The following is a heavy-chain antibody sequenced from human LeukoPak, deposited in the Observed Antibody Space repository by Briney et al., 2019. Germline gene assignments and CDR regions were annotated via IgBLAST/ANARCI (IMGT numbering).Heavy chain of an antibody. J-gene: IGHJ1*01. CDR2: INHSGST. V-gene: IGHV4-34*01. CDR3: ATRYKAARGPVQH. CDR1: GGSFSGYY. D-gene: IGHD6-6*01. Sequence: SETLSLTCAVYGGSFSGYYWSWIRQPPGKGLEWIGEINHSGSTNYNPSLKSRVTISVDTSKNQFSLKLCSVTAADTAVYYCATRYKAARGPVQHWGQGTLVTVSS.